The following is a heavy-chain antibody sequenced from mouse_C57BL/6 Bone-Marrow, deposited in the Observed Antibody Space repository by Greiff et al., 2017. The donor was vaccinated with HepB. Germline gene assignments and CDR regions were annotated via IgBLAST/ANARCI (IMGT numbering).Heavy chain of an antibody. Sequence: EVHLVESGGDLVKPGGSLKLSCAASGFTFSSYGMSWVRQTPDKRLEWVATISSGGSYTYYPDSVKGRFTISRDNAKNTLYLQMSSLKSEDTAMYYCERRYYDYLYYYAMDYWGKGTSVPVS. D-gene: IGHD2-4*01. CDR3: ERRYYDYLYYYAMDY. V-gene: IGHV5-6*01. CDR2: ISSGGSYT. J-gene: IGHJ4*01. CDR1: GFTFSSYG.